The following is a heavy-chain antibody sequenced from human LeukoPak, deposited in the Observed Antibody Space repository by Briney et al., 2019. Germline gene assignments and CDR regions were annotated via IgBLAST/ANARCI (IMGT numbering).Heavy chain of an antibody. CDR2: ISYDGSNK. Sequence: QPGRSLRLSCAASGFTFSSYGMHWVRQAPGKGLEWVAVISYDGSNKYYADSVKGRFTISRDNSKNTLYLQMNSLRAEDTAVYYCAKLWHSSSSNYFDYWGQGTPVTVSS. D-gene: IGHD6-6*01. CDR1: GFTFSSYG. V-gene: IGHV3-30*18. CDR3: AKLWHSSSSNYFDY. J-gene: IGHJ4*02.